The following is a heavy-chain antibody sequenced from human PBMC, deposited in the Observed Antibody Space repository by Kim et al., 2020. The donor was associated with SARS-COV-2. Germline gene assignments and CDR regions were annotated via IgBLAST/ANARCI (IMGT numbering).Heavy chain of an antibody. CDR2: ISYDGSNK. V-gene: IGHV3-30*18. CDR3: AKLTGYSSGWGGLDAFDI. J-gene: IGHJ3*02. D-gene: IGHD6-19*01. CDR1: GFTFSSYG. Sequence: GGSLRLSCAASGFTFSSYGMHWVRQAPGKGLEWVAVISYDGSNKYYADSVKGRFTISRDNSKNTLYLQMNSLRAEDTAVYYCAKLTGYSSGWGGLDAFDIWGQGTMVTVSS.